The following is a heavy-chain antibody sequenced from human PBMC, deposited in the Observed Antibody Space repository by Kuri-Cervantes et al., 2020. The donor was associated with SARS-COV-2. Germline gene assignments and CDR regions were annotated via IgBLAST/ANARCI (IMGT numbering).Heavy chain of an antibody. CDR2: ISYDGINK. V-gene: IGHV3-30-3*01. Sequence: GESLKISCAASGFTFASYAMHWVRQAPGKGLEWVTLISYDGINKFYADSVKGRFTISRDNSKNTLYLQMNSLRAEDTAVYYRARDRQRDFDYWGQGTLVTVSS. D-gene: IGHD6-25*01. CDR1: GFTFASYA. CDR3: ARDRQRDFDY. J-gene: IGHJ4*02.